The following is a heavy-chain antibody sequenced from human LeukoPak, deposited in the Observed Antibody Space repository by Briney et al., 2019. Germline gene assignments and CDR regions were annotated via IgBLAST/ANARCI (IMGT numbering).Heavy chain of an antibody. CDR2: INHNGGT. CDR3: ARVAYRYSINDWSRTGLGAYATKYYYYMDV. V-gene: IGHV4-34*01. CDR1: GGSFSDYS. Sequence: PSETLSLTCAVYGGSFSDYSWTWIRQAPGEGLEWIGEINHNGGTNHNPSLVSRVIMSVDTSKNQFSLKVCSVTAADTAVYYCARVAYRYSINDWSRTGLGAYATKYYYYMDVWGKGTTVTVSS. D-gene: IGHD3-9*01. J-gene: IGHJ6*03.